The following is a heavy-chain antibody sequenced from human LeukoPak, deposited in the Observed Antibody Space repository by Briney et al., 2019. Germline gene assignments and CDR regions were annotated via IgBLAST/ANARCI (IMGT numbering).Heavy chain of an antibody. CDR3: ARLASCGWSHCDY. V-gene: IGHV4-59*08. CDR2: IYYSGST. CDR1: GGSISGYY. D-gene: IGHD6-19*01. J-gene: IGHJ4*02. Sequence: SETLSLTCTVSGGSISGYYWSWIRQPPGKGPEWIGYIYYSGSTNYNPSLKSRVTISVDTSKNQFSLKMNSVTAADTAVYYCARLASCGWSHCDYWGQGTLVTVSS.